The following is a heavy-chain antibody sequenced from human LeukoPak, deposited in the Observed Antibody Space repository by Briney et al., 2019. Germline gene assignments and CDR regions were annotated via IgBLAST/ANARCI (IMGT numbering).Heavy chain of an antibody. D-gene: IGHD3-22*01. CDR2: ISYDGSNK. J-gene: IGHJ4*02. Sequence: GGSLRLSCAASGFTFSSYGMYWVRQAPGKGLEWVAVISYDGSNKCYADSVKGRFTISRDNSKNTLYLQMNSLRAEDTAVYYCAKDSSYYYDSNGYFDYWGQGTLVTVSS. V-gene: IGHV3-30*18. CDR3: AKDSSYYYDSNGYFDY. CDR1: GFTFSSYG.